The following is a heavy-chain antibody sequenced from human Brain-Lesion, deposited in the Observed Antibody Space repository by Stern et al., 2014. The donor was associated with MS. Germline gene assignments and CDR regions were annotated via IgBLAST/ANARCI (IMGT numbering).Heavy chain of an antibody. CDR2: FDPEDGET. J-gene: IGHJ4*02. CDR3: ATLSPGAGGNYYRHFDY. V-gene: IGHV1-24*01. CDR1: GYTLPELS. D-gene: IGHD1-26*01. Sequence: VQLVESGAEVKKPGASVKVSCKVSGYTLPELSMHGVRKAPRKGLEWMGGFDPEDGETIYAQKFQGRVTMTEDTSTDTAYMELSSLRSEDTAVYYCATLSPGAGGNYYRHFDYWGQGTLVTVSA.